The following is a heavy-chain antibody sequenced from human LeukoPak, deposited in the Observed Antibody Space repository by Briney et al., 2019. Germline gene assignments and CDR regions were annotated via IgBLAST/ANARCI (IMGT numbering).Heavy chain of an antibody. D-gene: IGHD3-16*02. Sequence: ASVKVSYKASGYTFTGYYMHWVRQAPGQGLEWMGRINPNSGGTNYAQKFQGRVTMTRDTSISTAYMELSRLRSDDTAVYYCARGLSFPPDLHNWFDPWGQGTLVTVSS. V-gene: IGHV1-2*06. CDR2: INPNSGGT. J-gene: IGHJ5*02. CDR1: GYTFTGYY. CDR3: ARGLSFPPDLHNWFDP.